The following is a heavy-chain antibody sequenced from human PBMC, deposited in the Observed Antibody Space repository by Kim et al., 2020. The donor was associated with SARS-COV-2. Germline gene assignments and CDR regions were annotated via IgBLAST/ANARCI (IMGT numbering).Heavy chain of an antibody. CDR1: GFSFDDYA. V-gene: IGHV3-9*01. D-gene: IGHD6-25*01. CDR3: AKARLTDSHGFDP. CDR2: INYNSGKI. Sequence: GGSLRLSCVASGFSFDDYAMHWVRQAPGKGLEWVSGINYNSGKIDYADSVKGRFTISSDNAKNSLYLQMNSIRDEDTALYYCAKARLTDSHGFDPWGQGTLVTVAS. J-gene: IGHJ5*02.